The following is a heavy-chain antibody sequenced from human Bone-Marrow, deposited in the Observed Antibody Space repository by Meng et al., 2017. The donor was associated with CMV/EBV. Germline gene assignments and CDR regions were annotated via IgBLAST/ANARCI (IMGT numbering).Heavy chain of an antibody. V-gene: IGHV1-2*02. J-gene: IGHJ6*02. CDR3: ARDLRRIAAAESGVGGMDV. CDR2: INPNSGGT. Sequence: ASVKVSCKASGYTFTGYYMHWVRQAPGQGLEWMGWINPNSGGTNYAQKFQGRVTMTRDTSISTAYMGLSRLRSDDTAVYYCARDLRRIAAAESGVGGMDVWGQGTTVTVSS. D-gene: IGHD6-13*01. CDR1: GYTFTGYY.